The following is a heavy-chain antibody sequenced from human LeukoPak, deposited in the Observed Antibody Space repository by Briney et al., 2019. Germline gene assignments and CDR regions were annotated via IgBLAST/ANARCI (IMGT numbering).Heavy chain of an antibody. J-gene: IGHJ4*02. CDR2: INPNSGGT. CDR3: ARVKGRDYYDSSGYYYRRPFDY. CDR1: GYTFTSYA. V-gene: IGHV1-2*02. D-gene: IGHD3-22*01. Sequence: ASVKVSCKASGYTFTSYAISWVRQAPGQGLEWMGWINPNSGGTNYAQKFQGRVTMTRDTSISTAYMELSRLRSDDTAVYYCARVKGRDYYDSSGYYYRRPFDYWGQGTLVTVSS.